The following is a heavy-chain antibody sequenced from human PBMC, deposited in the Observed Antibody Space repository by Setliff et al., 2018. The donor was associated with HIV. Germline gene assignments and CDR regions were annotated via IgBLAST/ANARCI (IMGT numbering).Heavy chain of an antibody. CDR2: IYYTGIP. D-gene: IGHD2-15*01. CDR3: ARVSRLHPFDP. J-gene: IGHJ5*02. CDR1: GTSINSHY. V-gene: IGHV4-59*11. Sequence: NPSETLSLTCTVSGTSINSHYWSWIRQTPGKGLQWIGLIYYTGIPTYNPSLEGRITMSVDRSKNQFSLRLTPVTAADTAMYYCARVSRLHPFDPWGQGTLVTVSS.